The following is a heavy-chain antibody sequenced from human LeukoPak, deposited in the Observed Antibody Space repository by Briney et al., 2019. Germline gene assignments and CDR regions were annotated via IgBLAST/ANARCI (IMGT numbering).Heavy chain of an antibody. Sequence: SETLSLTCTVSGGSISSSSYYWGWIRQPPGKGLEWIGSIYYSGSTYYNPSLKSRVTISVDTSKNQFSLKLSSVTAADTAVYYCARLIAAAGTGDYWGQGTLVTVSS. J-gene: IGHJ4*02. V-gene: IGHV4-39*07. CDR3: ARLIAAAGTGDY. CDR1: GGSISSSSYY. CDR2: IYYSGST. D-gene: IGHD6-13*01.